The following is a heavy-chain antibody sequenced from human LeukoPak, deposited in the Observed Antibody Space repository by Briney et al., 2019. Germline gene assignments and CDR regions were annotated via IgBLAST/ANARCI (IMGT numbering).Heavy chain of an antibody. J-gene: IGHJ2*01. CDR3: AGSDTTGYSPREWDYWYFDL. V-gene: IGHV1-24*01. Sequence: ASVKVSCKVSGYTLTELSMHWVRQAPGKGLEWMGGFDPEDGETIYAQKFQGRVTMTEDTSTDTAYMELSSLRSEDTAVYYCAGSDTTGYSPREWDYWYFDLWGRGTLVTVSS. CDR2: FDPEDGET. D-gene: IGHD3-9*01. CDR1: GYTLTELS.